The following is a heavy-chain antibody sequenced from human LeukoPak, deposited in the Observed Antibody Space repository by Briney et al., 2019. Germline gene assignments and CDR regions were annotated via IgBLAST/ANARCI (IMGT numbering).Heavy chain of an antibody. CDR3: ARVAGTMVRGVTPLDY. CDR1: GYTFSTYP. V-gene: IGHV1-2*06. J-gene: IGHJ4*02. CDR2: INPNSGGT. D-gene: IGHD3-10*01. Sequence: GASVKVPCKASGYTFSTYPLNWVRQAPGQGLEWMGRINPNSGGTNYAQKFQGRVTMTRDTSISTAYMELSRLRSDDTAVYYCARVAGTMVRGVTPLDYWGQGTLVTVSS.